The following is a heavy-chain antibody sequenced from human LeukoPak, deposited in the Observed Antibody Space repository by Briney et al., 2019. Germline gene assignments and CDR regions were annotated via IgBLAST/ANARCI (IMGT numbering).Heavy chain of an antibody. CDR2: IYYSGST. CDR1: GGSISSYY. Sequence: SETLSLTCTVSGGSISSYYWSWIRQPPGKGLEWIGYIYYSGSTNYNPSLKSRVTISVDTSKNQFSLKLSSVTAADTAVYYCARGRRDYYDSSGYYFPFDYWGQGTLVTVSS. J-gene: IGHJ4*02. D-gene: IGHD3-22*01. V-gene: IGHV4-59*01. CDR3: ARGRRDYYDSSGYYFPFDY.